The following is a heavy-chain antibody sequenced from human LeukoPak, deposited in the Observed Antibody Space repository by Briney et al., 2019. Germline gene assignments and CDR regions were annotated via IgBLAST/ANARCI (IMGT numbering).Heavy chain of an antibody. V-gene: IGHV3-21*01. CDR1: GFTFSSYS. J-gene: IGHJ4*02. CDR3: ARDRTGEPDY. D-gene: IGHD7-27*01. CDR2: ISSSSYYI. Sequence: PGGSLRLSCAASGFTFSSYSMNWVRQAPGKGLEWVSSISSSSYYIYYADSVKGRFTISRDNAKNSLYLQMNSLRAEDMAVYYCARDRTGEPDYWGQGTLVTVSS.